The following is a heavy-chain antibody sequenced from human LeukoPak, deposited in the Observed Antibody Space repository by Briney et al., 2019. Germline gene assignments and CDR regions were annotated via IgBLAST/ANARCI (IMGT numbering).Heavy chain of an antibody. CDR2: ISYDGSNK. J-gene: IGHJ4*02. CDR3: ARAGGRYFDWLLSFDY. Sequence: GGSLRLPCAASGFTFSSYAMHWVRQAPGKGLEWVAVISYDGSNKYYADSVKGRFTISRDNSKNTLYLQMNSLRAEDTAVYYCARAGGRYFDWLLSFDYWGQGTLVTVSS. V-gene: IGHV3-30*04. CDR1: GFTFSSYA. D-gene: IGHD3-9*01.